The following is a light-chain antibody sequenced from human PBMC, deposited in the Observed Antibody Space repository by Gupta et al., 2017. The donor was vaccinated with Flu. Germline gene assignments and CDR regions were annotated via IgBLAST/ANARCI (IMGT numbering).Light chain of an antibody. Sequence: QSVLTQPPSASGAPGQRVTISCSESSSSIGNNFVSWYQQLPGTAPKLLIYRNKQRPSGVPARISGSKSGTSASLAISGLRSEDEADYYCATWNDNLSSWVFGGGTKLTVL. V-gene: IGLV1-47*01. CDR2: RNK. CDR1: SSSIGNNF. CDR3: ATWNDNLSSWV. J-gene: IGLJ3*02.